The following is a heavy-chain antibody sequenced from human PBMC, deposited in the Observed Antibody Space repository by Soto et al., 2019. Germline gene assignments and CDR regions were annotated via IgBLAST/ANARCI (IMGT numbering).Heavy chain of an antibody. CDR2: IYYTGNT. CDR3: ARVSGGDHDRPFDY. J-gene: IGHJ4*02. D-gene: IGHD2-21*02. CDR1: GGSISTYY. Sequence: PSETLSLTCTVSGGSISTYYWNWIRQPPGKGLEWIGYIYYTGNTNYNPSLRSRVTISVDTSKNQFSLKLRSVTAADTAVYYCARVSGGDHDRPFDYWGQGTLVTVSS. V-gene: IGHV4-59*01.